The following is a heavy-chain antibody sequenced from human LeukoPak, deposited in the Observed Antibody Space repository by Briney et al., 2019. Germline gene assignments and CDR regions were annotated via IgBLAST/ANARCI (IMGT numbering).Heavy chain of an antibody. V-gene: IGHV1-2*02. CDR1: GYTFTAYY. J-gene: IGHJ4*02. D-gene: IGHD2-2*01. Sequence: GASLKVSCKASGYTFTAYYMHWVRQAPGQGFEWMGWINPNGGDTNYAQKFQGRVTMTRDTSISTAHMELSRLRSDDTAVYYCARADFLYCSSTTCLFDYWGQGTLVIVSS. CDR3: ARADFLYCSSTTCLFDY. CDR2: INPNGGDT.